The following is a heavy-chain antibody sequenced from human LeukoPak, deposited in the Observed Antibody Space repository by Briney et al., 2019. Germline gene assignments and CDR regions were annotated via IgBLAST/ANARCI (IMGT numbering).Heavy chain of an antibody. CDR1: GFTYSHNG. J-gene: IGHJ6*03. CDR3: ARDPYSGTYGNTYYYYMDV. CDR2: IQYDGNTI. D-gene: IGHD1-26*01. Sequence: GGSLRLSCVASGFTYSHNGMHWVRQAPGKGLEWVAFIQYDGNTIFYADSVKGRFTISRDNSKNTLYLQMNSLRTDDTAVYYCARDPYSGTYGNTYYYYMDVWGKGTTVTISS. V-gene: IGHV3-30*02.